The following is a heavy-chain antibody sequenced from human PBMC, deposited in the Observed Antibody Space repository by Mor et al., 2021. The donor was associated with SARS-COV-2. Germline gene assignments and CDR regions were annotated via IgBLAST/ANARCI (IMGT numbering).Heavy chain of an antibody. CDR3: TRDCSSTSCFFTGDYYMDV. V-gene: IGHV3-49*02. J-gene: IGHJ6*03. CDR2: IRSKAYGGTT. D-gene: IGHD2-2*01. Sequence: GFIRSKAYGGTTEYAASVKGRFTISRDDSKSIAYLQMNSLKTEDTAVYYCTRDCSSTSCFFTGDYYMDVWGKGTTVTVSS.